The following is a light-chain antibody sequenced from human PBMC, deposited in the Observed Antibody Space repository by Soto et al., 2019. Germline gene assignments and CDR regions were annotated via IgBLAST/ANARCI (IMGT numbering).Light chain of an antibody. V-gene: IGKV3-15*01. CDR1: QSVSTN. CDR2: GAS. J-gene: IGKJ4*01. CDR3: QQYNNWPPLT. Sequence: IVMTQSPATLSVSPGERATLSCRASQSVSTNLAWYQQKPGQAPRLLIYGASTRATGIPARFSGSGSGTDFTLTISSLQSEDFAVYYCQQYNNWPPLTFGGGTKVEI.